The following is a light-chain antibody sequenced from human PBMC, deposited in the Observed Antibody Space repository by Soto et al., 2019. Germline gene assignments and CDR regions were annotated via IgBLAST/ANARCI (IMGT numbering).Light chain of an antibody. CDR3: QQRSNWPPGVT. J-gene: IGKJ5*01. V-gene: IGKV3-11*01. CDR1: RSVSSY. CDR2: DAS. Sequence: EIVLTQSPANLSLSPGERATRSCRASRSVSSYLAWYQQKPGQAPRLLIYDASNRATGIPARFSGSGSGTDFTLTISRLEPEDFAVYYCQQRSNWPPGVTVGQGTRLEI.